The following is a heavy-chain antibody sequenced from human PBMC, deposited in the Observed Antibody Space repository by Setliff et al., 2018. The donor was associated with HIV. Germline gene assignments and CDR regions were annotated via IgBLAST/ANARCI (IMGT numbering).Heavy chain of an antibody. V-gene: IGHV1-69*04. CDR1: GGTFSYYT. CDR3: ARDYYDSSGYIFFPGVPDY. CDR2: IVPLLGVP. Sequence: SVKVSCKASGGTFSYYTFTWVPQAPGQGLEWLGRIVPLLGVPDYAQKFQGRVTFTADRSTSTAYMELSRLRSDDTAVYYCARDYYDSSGYIFFPGVPDYWGQGTLVTVSS. D-gene: IGHD3-22*01. J-gene: IGHJ4*02.